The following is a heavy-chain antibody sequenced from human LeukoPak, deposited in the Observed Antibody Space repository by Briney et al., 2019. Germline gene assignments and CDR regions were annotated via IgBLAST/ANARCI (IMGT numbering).Heavy chain of an antibody. Sequence: PGGSLRLSCAASGFTVSSNYMSWVRQAPGKGLEWVSVIYSGGSTYYADSVKGRFTISRDNSKNTLYLQMNSLRAEDTAVYYCARDRGGDRAVAGSLPGYWGQGTLVTVSS. CDR3: ARDRGGDRAVAGSLPGY. CDR2: IYSGGST. D-gene: IGHD6-19*01. V-gene: IGHV3-53*05. CDR1: GFTVSSNY. J-gene: IGHJ4*02.